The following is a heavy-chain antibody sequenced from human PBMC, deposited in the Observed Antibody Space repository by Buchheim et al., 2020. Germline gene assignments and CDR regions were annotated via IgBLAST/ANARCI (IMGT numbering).Heavy chain of an antibody. D-gene: IGHD5-18*01. CDR2: IYPGDSDT. Sequence: EVQLVQSGAEVKKPGESLKISCKGSGYSFTSYWIGWVLQMPGKGLEWMGIIYPGDSDTRYSPSFQGQVTISADKSISTAYPQWSSLKASDTAMYYCARFSFPTAMVTLGLGDYGMDVWGQGTT. CDR3: ARFSFPTAMVTLGLGDYGMDV. V-gene: IGHV5-51*01. CDR1: GYSFTSYW. J-gene: IGHJ6*02.